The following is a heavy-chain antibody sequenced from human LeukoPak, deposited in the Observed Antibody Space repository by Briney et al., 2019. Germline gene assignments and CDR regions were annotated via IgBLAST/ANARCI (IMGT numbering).Heavy chain of an antibody. CDR3: ARVPPYYSDSSGLKDY. CDR2: IYYSGST. V-gene: IGHV4-39*07. Sequence: PSETLSLTCTVSGGSISSYYWGWIRQPPGKGLEWIGSIYYSGSTYYNPSLKSRVTISVDTSKNQFSLRLSSVTAADTAVYFCARVPPYYSDSSGLKDYWGQGTLVTVSS. CDR1: GGSISSYY. D-gene: IGHD3-22*01. J-gene: IGHJ4*02.